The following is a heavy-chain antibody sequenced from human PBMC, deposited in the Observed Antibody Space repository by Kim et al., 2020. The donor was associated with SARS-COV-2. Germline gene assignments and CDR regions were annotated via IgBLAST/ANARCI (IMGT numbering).Heavy chain of an antibody. Sequence: VKGRFTISRNNSKNPLYLQMNSLRAEDTAVYYCAKDGGDIVVVPAAMSDYWGQGTLVTVSS. J-gene: IGHJ4*02. D-gene: IGHD2-2*01. V-gene: IGHV3-23*01. CDR3: AKDGGDIVVVPAAMSDY.